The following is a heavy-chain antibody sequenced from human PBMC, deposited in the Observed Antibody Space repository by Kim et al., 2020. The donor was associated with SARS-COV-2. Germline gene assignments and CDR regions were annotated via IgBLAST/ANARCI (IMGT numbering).Heavy chain of an antibody. CDR2: INHSGRT. CDR1: GVSFSGYY. CDR3: SRRLSNTACWGSHSCDL. Sequence: SETLSLTCAVYGVSFSGYYWSWIRQPPGKGLEWIGEINHSGRTNYNPSLKSRVTISVDTSKNQSSLKLTSVTAADTAVYYCSRRLSNTACWGSHSCDLWG. V-gene: IGHV4-34*01. J-gene: IGHJ2*01. D-gene: IGHD3-16*01.